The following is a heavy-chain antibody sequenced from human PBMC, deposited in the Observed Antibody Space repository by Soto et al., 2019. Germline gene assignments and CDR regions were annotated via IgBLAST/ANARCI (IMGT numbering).Heavy chain of an antibody. Sequence: QVQLQESGPGLVKPSQTLSLTCSISGGSISSSDYYWGWIRQHPGKGLEWIGYIYYSGSTYYNPSLKSRVTISVDTSKNQFSLKLRSVTAADTAVYYCARQRDGYNYRYFDYWGQGTLVTVSS. J-gene: IGHJ4*02. CDR2: IYYSGST. CDR3: ARQRDGYNYRYFDY. V-gene: IGHV4-31*03. CDR1: GGSISSSDYY. D-gene: IGHD5-12*01.